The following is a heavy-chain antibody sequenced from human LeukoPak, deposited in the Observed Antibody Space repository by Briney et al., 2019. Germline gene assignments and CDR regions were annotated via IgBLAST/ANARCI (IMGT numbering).Heavy chain of an antibody. CDR3: ARSKTRFDY. D-gene: IGHD6-6*01. CDR2: INHSGST. V-gene: IGHV4-34*01. J-gene: IGHJ4*02. Sequence: PSETLSLTCAVYGGSFSGYYWSWIRQPPGKGLGWIGEINHSGSTNYNPSLKSRVTISVHTSKNQFSLKLSSVTAADTAVYYCARSKTRFDYWGQGTLVTVSS. CDR1: GGSFSGYY.